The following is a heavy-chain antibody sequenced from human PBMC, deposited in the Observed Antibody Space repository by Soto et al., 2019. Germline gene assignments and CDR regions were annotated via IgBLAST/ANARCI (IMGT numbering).Heavy chain of an antibody. CDR1: GYTFTSYD. J-gene: IGHJ5*02. Sequence: ASVKVSCKASGYTFTSYDINWVRQATGQGLEWMGWMNPNSGNTGYAQKFQGRVTMTRNTSISTAYMELSSLRSEDTAVYYCARGYCSGGSCYLTFDWFDPWAQGTLVTVSS. CDR3: ARGYCSGGSCYLTFDWFDP. CDR2: MNPNSGNT. V-gene: IGHV1-8*01. D-gene: IGHD2-15*01.